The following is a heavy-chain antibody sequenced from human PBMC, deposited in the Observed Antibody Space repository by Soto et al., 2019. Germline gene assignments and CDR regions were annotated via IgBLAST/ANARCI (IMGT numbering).Heavy chain of an antibody. J-gene: IGHJ4*02. V-gene: IGHV3-23*01. Sequence: VQLLESGGGLAQPGGSLRLSCAASGFTFSGFAMSWVRQAPGKGLEWVSAITGSGGSTYHADSVKGRFTIFRDNSKNTLFLEMNNLRADDTAVYYCAKGSSSSRPYYFDSWGQGTLATVSS. CDR3: AKGSSSSRPYYFDS. D-gene: IGHD6-6*01. CDR1: GFTFSGFA. CDR2: ITGSGGST.